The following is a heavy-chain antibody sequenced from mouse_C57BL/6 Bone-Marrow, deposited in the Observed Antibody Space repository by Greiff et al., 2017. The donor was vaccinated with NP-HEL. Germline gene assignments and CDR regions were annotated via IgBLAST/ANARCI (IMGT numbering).Heavy chain of an antibody. D-gene: IGHD1-1*01. CDR3: ARDAGTGLRGYGYFEV. J-gene: IGHJ1*03. CDR2: SRNKANDYTT. V-gene: IGHV7-1*01. CDR1: GFTFSDFY. Sequence: EVMLVESGGGLVQSGRSLRLSCATSGFTFSDFYMEWVRQAPGKGLEWIAASRNKANDYTTEYSASVKGRFIVSRDTSQSILYLQMNALGAEDTAFYYCARDAGTGLRGYGYFEVWGTGTTFPVSS.